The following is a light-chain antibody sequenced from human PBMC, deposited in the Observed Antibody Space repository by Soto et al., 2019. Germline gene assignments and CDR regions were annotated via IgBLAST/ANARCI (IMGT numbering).Light chain of an antibody. CDR2: LEGSGSY. V-gene: IGLV4-60*02. Sequence: LVLTQSSSASASLGSSVKLTCTLSSGHSSYIIAWHQQQPGKAPRYLMKLEGSGSYNKRSGVPDRSSGSSSGADRYLTISNLQFEDEADYYCETWDSNTHTVFGGGTKVTVL. J-gene: IGLJ3*02. CDR3: ETWDSNTHTV. CDR1: SGHSSYI.